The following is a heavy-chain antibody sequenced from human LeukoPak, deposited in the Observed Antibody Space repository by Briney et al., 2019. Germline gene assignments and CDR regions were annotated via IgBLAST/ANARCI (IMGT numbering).Heavy chain of an antibody. CDR3: ARASNPWLQLT. J-gene: IGHJ5*02. D-gene: IGHD5-24*01. CDR2: IKYDGSEK. V-gene: IGHV3-7*05. Sequence: GGSLRLSCAASGFTISNYWMIWVRQAPGKGLEGVGNIKYDGSEKRYADSVRGRFTISRDNAQTSLYLQMNSMRAEDTAVYYCARASNPWLQLTWGQGTLVTVSS. CDR1: GFTISNYW.